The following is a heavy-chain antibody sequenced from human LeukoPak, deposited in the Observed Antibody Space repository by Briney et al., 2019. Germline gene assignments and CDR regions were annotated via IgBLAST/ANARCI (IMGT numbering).Heavy chain of an antibody. CDR1: GGTFSCYA. J-gene: IGHJ4*02. Sequence: ASVKVSCKASGGTFSCYAISWVRQAPGQGLEWMGRIIPILGIANYAQKFQGRVTITADKSTSTAYMELSSLRSEDTAVYYCASISYGDYGLDYWGQGTLVTVSS. D-gene: IGHD4-17*01. CDR3: ASISYGDYGLDY. CDR2: IIPILGIA. V-gene: IGHV1-69*04.